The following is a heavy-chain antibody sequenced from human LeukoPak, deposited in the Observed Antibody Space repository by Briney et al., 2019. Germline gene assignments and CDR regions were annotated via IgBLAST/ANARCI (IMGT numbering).Heavy chain of an antibody. D-gene: IGHD4-17*01. CDR2: ISSSDSTI. CDR1: GFTFSSYE. V-gene: IGHV3-48*03. CDR3: ARGSDYALDY. Sequence: GGSLRLSCAASGFTFSSYEMNWVRQAPGKGLEWVSYISSSDSTIYYADSVKGRFTISRDNAKKSLYLQMNSLRAEDTAVYYCARGSDYALDYWGQGTLVTVSS. J-gene: IGHJ4*02.